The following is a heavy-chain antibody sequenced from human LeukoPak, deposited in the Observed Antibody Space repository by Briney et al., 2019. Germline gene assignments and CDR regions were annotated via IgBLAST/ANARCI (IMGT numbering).Heavy chain of an antibody. CDR3: ARQNDFWSGYYDY. V-gene: IGHV5-51*01. Sequence: GESLKISCKGSGYSFTSYWIGWVRQMPGKGLEWMGIIYPGDSDTRYSPSFQGRVTISADKSNNTAYLQWSSLKASDTAMYYCARQNDFWSGYYDYWGQGTLVTVSS. CDR1: GYSFTSYW. CDR2: IYPGDSDT. D-gene: IGHD3-3*01. J-gene: IGHJ4*02.